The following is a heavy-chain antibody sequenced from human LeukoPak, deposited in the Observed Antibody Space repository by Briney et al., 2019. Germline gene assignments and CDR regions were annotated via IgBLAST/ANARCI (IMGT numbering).Heavy chain of an antibody. CDR3: ARLGDGYNWRHYYYYYYMDV. Sequence: SQTLSLTCVISGDSVSSNNAAWNWIRQSPSRGLEWLGRTYYRSDWNNDYAVSVRSRITINPDTSKNQFSLQLNSVTPEDTAAYYCARLGDGYNWRHYYYYYYMDVWGKGTTVTVSS. V-gene: IGHV6-1*01. D-gene: IGHD5-24*01. J-gene: IGHJ6*03. CDR1: GDSVSSNNAA. CDR2: TYYRSDWNN.